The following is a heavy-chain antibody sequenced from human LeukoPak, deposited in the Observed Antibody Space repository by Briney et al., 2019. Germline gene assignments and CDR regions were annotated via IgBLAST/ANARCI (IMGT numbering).Heavy chain of an antibody. CDR3: ARVVWDSSGYYPIDY. Sequence: SETLSLTCAVYGGSFSGYYWSWIRQPPGKGLEWIGEISHSGSTNYNPSLKSRVTISVDTSKNQFSLKLSSVTAADTAVYYCARVVWDSSGYYPIDYWGQGTLVTVSS. D-gene: IGHD3-22*01. V-gene: IGHV4-34*01. CDR2: ISHSGST. CDR1: GGSFSGYY. J-gene: IGHJ4*02.